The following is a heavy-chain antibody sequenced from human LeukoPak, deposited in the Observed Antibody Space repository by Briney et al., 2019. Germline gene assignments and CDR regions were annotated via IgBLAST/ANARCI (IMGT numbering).Heavy chain of an antibody. V-gene: IGHV4-34*01. J-gene: IGHJ5*02. CDR1: GGSFSDYY. D-gene: IGHD2-15*01. CDR2: INHSGST. Sequence: PSETLSLTCAVYGGSFSDYYWSWIRQPPGKGLEWIGEINHSGSTNYSPSLKSRVTISVDTSKNQFSLKLSSVTAADTAVYYCARGYCSGGTCYSWFDPWGQGTLVTVSS. CDR3: ARGYCSGGTCYSWFDP.